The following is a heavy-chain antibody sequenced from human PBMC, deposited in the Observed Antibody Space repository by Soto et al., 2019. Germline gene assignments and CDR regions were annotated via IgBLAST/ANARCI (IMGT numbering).Heavy chain of an antibody. D-gene: IGHD6-13*01. CDR1: GFTFSSYA. V-gene: IGHV3-23*01. CDR3: AKCFVAPGESSSWAWSCQY. Sequence: EVQLLESGGGLVQPGESLRLSCAASGFTFSSYAMSWVRQAPGKGLEWVSAISGSGGTTYYADSVKGRFTISRDSSKNTQYLQIYTLRAKDTAKYYCAKCFVAPGESSSWAWSCQYWGQGALVNGSS. J-gene: IGHJ4*01. CDR2: ISGSGGTT.